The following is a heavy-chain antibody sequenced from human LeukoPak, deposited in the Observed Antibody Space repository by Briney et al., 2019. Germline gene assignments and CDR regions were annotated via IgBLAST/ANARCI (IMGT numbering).Heavy chain of an antibody. D-gene: IGHD4-23*01. CDR2: IYPGDSDT. CDR3: ARPDDYGGKPAAFDI. J-gene: IGHJ3*02. V-gene: IGHV5-51*01. CDR1: GYTFITYW. Sequence: GESLKISCKGSGYTFITYWIGWVRQMPGKGLEWMGIIYPGDSDTRYSPSFRGQVTISADKSITTAYLQWSSLTASDTAMYYCARPDDYGGKPAAFDIWGQGTMVTVSS.